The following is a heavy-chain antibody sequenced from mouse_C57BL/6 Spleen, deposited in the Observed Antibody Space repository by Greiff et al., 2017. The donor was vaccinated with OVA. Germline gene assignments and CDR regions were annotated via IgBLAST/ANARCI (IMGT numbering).Heavy chain of an antibody. J-gene: IGHJ4*01. CDR1: GFTFSSYA. CDR3: ARDRGHGSSYDAMDY. V-gene: IGHV5-4*01. D-gene: IGHD1-1*01. CDR2: ISDGGSYT. Sequence: EVMLVESGGGLVKPGGSLKLSCAASGFTFSSYAMSWVRQTPEKRLEWVATISDGGSYTYYPDNVKGRFTISRDNAENNLYLQISHLKYEDTAMYYCARDRGHGSSYDAMDYWGQGTSVTVSS.